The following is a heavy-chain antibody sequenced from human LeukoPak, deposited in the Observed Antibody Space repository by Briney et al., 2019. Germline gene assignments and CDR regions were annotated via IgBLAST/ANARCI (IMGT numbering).Heavy chain of an antibody. D-gene: IGHD5-24*01. CDR2: ISGSGGST. Sequence: GGSLRLSCAASGFTFSSYAMSWVRQAPGKGLEWVSAISGSGGSTYYADSVKGRFTISRDNSKNTLYLQMNSLRAEDTAVYYCARDVTEEIWFDPWGQGTLVTVSS. CDR1: GFTFSSYA. CDR3: ARDVTEEIWFDP. V-gene: IGHV3-23*01. J-gene: IGHJ5*02.